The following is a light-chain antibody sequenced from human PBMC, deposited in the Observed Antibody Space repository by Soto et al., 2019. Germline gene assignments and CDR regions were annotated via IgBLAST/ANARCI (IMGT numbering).Light chain of an antibody. V-gene: IGKV1-27*01. Sequence: DIQMTQSPSSLSASIGDRVTITCRASQSISNSLAWYQQKPGKGPSLLIYDASTLQSGVPSRFSGSGSGTDFTLTINSLQPEDVATYYCQKYKSAPYTFGPGTKVDIK. CDR1: QSISNS. CDR2: DAS. J-gene: IGKJ3*01. CDR3: QKYKSAPYT.